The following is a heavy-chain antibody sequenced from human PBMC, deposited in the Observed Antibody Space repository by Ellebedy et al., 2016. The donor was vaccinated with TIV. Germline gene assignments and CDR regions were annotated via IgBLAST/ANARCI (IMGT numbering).Heavy chain of an antibody. D-gene: IGHD4-17*01. CDR3: ASDGDFWPGAFDI. CDR1: GFTFSDYV. V-gene: IGHV3-64*01. CDR2: ISSNGNRT. Sequence: GESLKISCVASGFTFSDYVINWVRQAPGKGLEFVSSISSNGNRTYYANSVRNRFTISRDNSRNTLYLQMGSLRAEDMAMYYCASDGDFWPGAFDIWGQGTMVIVSS. J-gene: IGHJ3*02.